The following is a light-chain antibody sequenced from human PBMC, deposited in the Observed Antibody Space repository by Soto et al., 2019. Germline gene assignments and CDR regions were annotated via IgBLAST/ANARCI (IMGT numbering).Light chain of an antibody. CDR2: AAS. CDR3: QKYNSAPWT. Sequence: MHLTQSPSVLSAYVGDRVTITCRASQGISSFLAWYQQKPGKAPNLLMYAASTLQSGVPSRFSGGESGTEYTLTISSLQPEDSATYYCQKYNSAPWTFGQRTNVDI. V-gene: IGKV1-9*01. CDR1: QGISSF. J-gene: IGKJ1*01.